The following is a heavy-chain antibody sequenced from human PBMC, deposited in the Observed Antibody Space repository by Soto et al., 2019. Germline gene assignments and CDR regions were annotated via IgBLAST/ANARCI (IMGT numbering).Heavy chain of an antibody. J-gene: IGHJ6*03. CDR1: GLTLSGYA. Sequence: GGSLRLSCAASGLTLSGYAMDWVRQAPGKGLEYVSGISSNGVGTYYASSVQGRFTISRDNSKNTVYLQMGSLRPEDMAVYYCARRARPDFYYMDVWGKGTTVTVSS. V-gene: IGHV3-64*01. CDR3: ARRARPDFYYMDV. D-gene: IGHD6-6*01. CDR2: ISSNGVGT.